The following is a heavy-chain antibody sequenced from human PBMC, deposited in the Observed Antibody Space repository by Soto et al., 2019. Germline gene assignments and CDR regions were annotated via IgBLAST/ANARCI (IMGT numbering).Heavy chain of an antibody. D-gene: IGHD4-4*01. Sequence: EVQLLESGGGFVQSGGSLRLSCAASGFTFNSYTMSWVRQAPGKGLEWVSAVSGSGDNTYDADSVKGRFVISRDNSKDTLYLQMSNLRAEDTAIYYCARENALTTTFLTIDLWGRGTLVAVSS. J-gene: IGHJ2*01. CDR1: GFTFNSYT. CDR3: ARENALTTTFLTIDL. V-gene: IGHV3-23*01. CDR2: VSGSGDNT.